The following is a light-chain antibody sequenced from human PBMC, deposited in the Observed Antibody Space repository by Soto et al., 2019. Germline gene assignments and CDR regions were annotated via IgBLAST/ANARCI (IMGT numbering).Light chain of an antibody. CDR1: ETISTF. V-gene: IGKV1-39*01. CDR2: AAS. J-gene: IGKJ5*01. CDR3: QQSYSSSPIT. Sequence: DIQLTQSPSSLPASLGDRVTMTCRASETISTFLNWYQHKPGKAPRLLISAASRLQSGVPPRFSGSGSGTEFTLTINSLRPEDFASYYCQQSYSSSPITFGPGTRLEIK.